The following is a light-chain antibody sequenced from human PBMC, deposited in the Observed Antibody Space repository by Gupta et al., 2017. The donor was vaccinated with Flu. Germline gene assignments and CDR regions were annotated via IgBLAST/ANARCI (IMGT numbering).Light chain of an antibody. CDR3: QQYRTYAQT. CDR1: QSSDSW. J-gene: IGKJ1*01. V-gene: IGKV1-5*03. Sequence: DIQMTQSPSTLSASVGDRVTITCRPSQSSDSWLAWYQQKPGKAPKLLIYKASNLESGVPSRFSGSAAGTEFTLTISILHPDDFATYYCQQYRTYAQTFGQGTTLEIQ. CDR2: KAS.